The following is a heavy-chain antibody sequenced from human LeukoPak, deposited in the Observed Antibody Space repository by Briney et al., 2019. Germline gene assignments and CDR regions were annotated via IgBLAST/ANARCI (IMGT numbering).Heavy chain of an antibody. CDR1: GGSISSTSYY. Sequence: SETLSLTCTVSGGSISSTSYYWGWIRQPPGKGLEWIGSIYYSGSTYYNPSLKSRVTISVDTSKNQFSLKLSSVTAADTAVYYCARGGMVRGVITALDYWGQGTLVTVSS. V-gene: IGHV4-39*07. CDR2: IYYSGST. CDR3: ARGGMVRGVITALDY. D-gene: IGHD3-10*01. J-gene: IGHJ4*02.